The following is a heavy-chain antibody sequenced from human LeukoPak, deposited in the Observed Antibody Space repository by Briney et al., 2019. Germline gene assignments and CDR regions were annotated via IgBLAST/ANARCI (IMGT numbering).Heavy chain of an antibody. CDR2: IYYSGST. CDR1: GGSISSYY. Sequence: SETLSLTCTVSGGSISSYYWSWIRQPPGNGLERIGYIYYSGSTNYNPSLKRRVTISVDTSKNQFSLKLSSVTAADTAVYYCARSGIAVAPPYAWFDPWGQGTLVTVSS. V-gene: IGHV4-59*01. CDR3: ARSGIAVAPPYAWFDP. J-gene: IGHJ5*02. D-gene: IGHD6-19*01.